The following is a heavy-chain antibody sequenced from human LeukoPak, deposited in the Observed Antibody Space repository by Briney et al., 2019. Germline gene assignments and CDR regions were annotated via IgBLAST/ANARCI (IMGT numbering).Heavy chain of an antibody. CDR3: ARVMIQDAFDI. Sequence: SETLSLTCAVYGGSFSGYYWSWIRQPPGKGLEGIGEINHSGSTNYNPSLKSRVTISVDTSKSQFSLKLSSVTAADTAVYYCARVMIQDAFDIWGQGTMVTVSS. J-gene: IGHJ3*02. V-gene: IGHV4-34*01. CDR2: INHSGST. CDR1: GGSFSGYY. D-gene: IGHD2-8*01.